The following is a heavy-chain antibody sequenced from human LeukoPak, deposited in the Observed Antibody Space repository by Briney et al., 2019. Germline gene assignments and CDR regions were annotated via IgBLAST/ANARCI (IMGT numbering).Heavy chain of an antibody. CDR1: GFSFSDYY. Sequence: PGGSLRLSCAASGFSFSDYYMTWIRQAPGRGLECVSYISTSSSDTNHADSVKGRFTISRDNSKNSLYLQMNSLRAEDTAVYYCARGHYGMDVWGQGTTVTVSS. J-gene: IGHJ6*02. CDR3: ARGHYGMDV. CDR2: ISTSSSDT. V-gene: IGHV3-11*06.